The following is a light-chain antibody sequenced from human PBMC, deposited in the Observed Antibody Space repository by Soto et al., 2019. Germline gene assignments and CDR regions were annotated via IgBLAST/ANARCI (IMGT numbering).Light chain of an antibody. CDR3: QQYKSWLWT. J-gene: IGKJ1*01. V-gene: IGKV3-15*01. CDR2: GAS. CDR1: QRCSRK. Sequence: SVIPGEVANLSCRASQRCSRKFAWYQQKPGRAPRLLSYGASTRATGIPARFSGNGSGTEFTLTSNGLQPEHAASCYWQQYKSWLWTFGQRTKVDI.